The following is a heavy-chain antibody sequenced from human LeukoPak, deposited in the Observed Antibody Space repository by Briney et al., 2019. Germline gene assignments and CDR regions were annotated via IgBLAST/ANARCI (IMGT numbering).Heavy chain of an antibody. Sequence: SETLSLTCTDSGGSISSGGYYWSWIRQHPGKGLEWIGYIYYSGSTYYNPSLKSRVTISVDTSKNQFSLKLSSVTAADTAVYYCARDQVYYGSGSYHYMDVWGKGTTVTVSS. CDR1: GGSISSGGYY. CDR3: ARDQVYYGSGSYHYMDV. CDR2: IYYSGST. V-gene: IGHV4-31*03. D-gene: IGHD3-10*01. J-gene: IGHJ6*03.